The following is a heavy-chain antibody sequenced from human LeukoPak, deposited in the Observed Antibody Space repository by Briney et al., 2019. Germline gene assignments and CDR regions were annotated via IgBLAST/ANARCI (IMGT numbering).Heavy chain of an antibody. CDR3: ARAVALAYYYYGMDV. D-gene: IGHD6-19*01. CDR2: ISGSGGST. CDR1: GFTFSSYA. Sequence: GGSLRLSCAASGFTFSSYAMSWVRQAPGKGLEWVSAISGSGGSTYYADSVKGRFTISRDNSKNTLYLQMNSLRAEDTAVYYCARAVALAYYYYGMDVWGQGTTVTVSS. J-gene: IGHJ6*02. V-gene: IGHV3-23*01.